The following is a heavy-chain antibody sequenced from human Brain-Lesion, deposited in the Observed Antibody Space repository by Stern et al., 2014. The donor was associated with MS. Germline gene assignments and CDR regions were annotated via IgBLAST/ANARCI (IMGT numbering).Heavy chain of an antibody. CDR1: GDSISSGDNY. CDR2: IYYIGST. V-gene: IGHV4-30-4*01. CDR3: ARGESSRYYSYFDD. J-gene: IGHJ4*02. D-gene: IGHD3-22*01. Sequence: QVQLQESGPGLVKPSQTLSLTCNVSGDSISSGDNYWSWIRQSPGKGLEWIGYIYYIGSTFYNPSLKSRVSISVDTSQNQFSLSLSSVTAADTAVYYFARGESSRYYSYFDDWGQGTLVTVSP.